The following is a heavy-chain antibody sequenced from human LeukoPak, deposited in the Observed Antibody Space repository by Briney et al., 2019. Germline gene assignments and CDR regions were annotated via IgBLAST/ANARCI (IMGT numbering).Heavy chain of an antibody. V-gene: IGHV3-21*01. Sequence: GRSLRLSCAASGFTFSSYSMNWVRQAPGKGLEWVSSISSSSSYIYYADSVKGRFTISRDNAKNSLYLQMNSLRAEDTAVYYCARDPNYYGSGSYDNWFDPWGQGTLVTVSS. D-gene: IGHD3-10*01. CDR1: GFTFSSYS. J-gene: IGHJ5*02. CDR2: ISSSSSYI. CDR3: ARDPNYYGSGSYDNWFDP.